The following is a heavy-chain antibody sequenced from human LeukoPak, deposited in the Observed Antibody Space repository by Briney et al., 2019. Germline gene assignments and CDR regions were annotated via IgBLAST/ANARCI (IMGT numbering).Heavy chain of an antibody. CDR2: IYYSENT. Sequence: SETLSLTCTVSGGSISSSSYYWGWIRQPPGKGLEWVGNIYYSENTYSNPSLNSRVTISVDTSKNQLSLKLSSVTAADTAVYYCARHVFDYDIFSHFQYYYMDVWGKGTTVTVSS. CDR1: GGSISSSSYY. D-gene: IGHD3-9*01. V-gene: IGHV4-39*01. J-gene: IGHJ6*03. CDR3: ARHVFDYDIFSHFQYYYMDV.